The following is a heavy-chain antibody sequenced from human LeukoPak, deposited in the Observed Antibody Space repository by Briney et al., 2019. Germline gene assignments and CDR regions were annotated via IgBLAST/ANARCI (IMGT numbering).Heavy chain of an antibody. CDR1: GFTFSSYG. CDR3: AKVGATGTFDY. CDR2: ISYDGSNK. J-gene: IGHJ4*02. V-gene: IGHV3-30*18. Sequence: PGGSLRLSCAASGFTFSSYGMHWVRQAPSKGLEWVAVISYDGSNKYYADSVKGRFTISRDNSKNTLYLQMNSLRAEDTAVYYCAKVGATGTFDYWGQGTLVTVSS. D-gene: IGHD1-26*01.